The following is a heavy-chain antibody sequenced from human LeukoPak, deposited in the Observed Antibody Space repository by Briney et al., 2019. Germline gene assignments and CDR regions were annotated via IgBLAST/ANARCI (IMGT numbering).Heavy chain of an antibody. CDR2: INHSGST. D-gene: IGHD3-3*01. V-gene: IGHV4-34*01. Sequence: SETLSLTCAVYGGSFSGYYWSWIRQPPGKGLEWIGEINHSGSTNYNPSLKSRVTISVDTSKNQFSLKLSSVTAADTAVYYCARVASYYDFWSGYYTATHFDYWGQGTLVTVSS. J-gene: IGHJ4*02. CDR1: GGSFSGYY. CDR3: ARVASYYDFWSGYYTATHFDY.